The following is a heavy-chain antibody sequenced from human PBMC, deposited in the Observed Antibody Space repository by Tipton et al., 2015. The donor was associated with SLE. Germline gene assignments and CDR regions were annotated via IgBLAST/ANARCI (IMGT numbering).Heavy chain of an antibody. CDR3: ARGIAAADGY. J-gene: IGHJ4*02. CDR1: GGSISGYY. CDR2: IYYSGST. D-gene: IGHD6-13*01. Sequence: LRLSCTVSGGSISGYYWSWIRQPPGKGLEWIGYIYYSGSTSYNPSLKSRVTISVDTSKNQFSLKLSSVTAADTAVYYCARGIAAADGYWGQGTLVTVSS. V-gene: IGHV4-59*01.